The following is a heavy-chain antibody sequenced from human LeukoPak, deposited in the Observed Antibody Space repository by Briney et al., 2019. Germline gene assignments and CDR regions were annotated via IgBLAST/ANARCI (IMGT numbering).Heavy chain of an antibody. CDR1: DDSIRTNTYY. J-gene: IGHJ4*02. CDR3: ARLSPFGYYDSSGYPFDY. CDR2: IYYSGST. D-gene: IGHD3-22*01. V-gene: IGHV4-39*01. Sequence: PSETLSLTCTVSDDSIRTNTYYWGWIRQLPGKGLEWIGSIYYSGSTYYNLSLKSRVTISVDTSKKQFSLKLSSVTAADTAVYYCARLSPFGYYDSSGYPFDYWGQGTLVTVSS.